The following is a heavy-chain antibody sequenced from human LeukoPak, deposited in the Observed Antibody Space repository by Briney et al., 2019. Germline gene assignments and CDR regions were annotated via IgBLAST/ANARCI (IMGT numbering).Heavy chain of an antibody. CDR3: AKHRRSSLVTTYFDA. CDR1: GFTFSSNA. V-gene: IGHV3-23*01. Sequence: GGSLRLSCAVSGFTFSSNAMSWVRQAPGKGLEWVSGISGSGGSTFYADSVKGRFTISRDNSKNTLYLQMNSLRLNDTAIFYCAKHRRSSLVTTYFDAWGQGILVAVSS. D-gene: IGHD2-21*02. J-gene: IGHJ4*02. CDR2: ISGSGGST.